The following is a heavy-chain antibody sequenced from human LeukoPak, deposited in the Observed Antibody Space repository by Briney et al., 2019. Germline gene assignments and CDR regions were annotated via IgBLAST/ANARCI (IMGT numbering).Heavy chain of an antibody. CDR2: INAGNGNT. CDR1: GYTFTSYA. D-gene: IGHD5-18*01. V-gene: IGHV1-3*01. CDR3: ATAMRGYSYGPYLDY. J-gene: IGHJ4*02. Sequence: ASVKVSCKASGYTFTSYAMHWVRQAPGQRLEWMGWINAGNGNTKYSQKFQGRVTITRDTSASTAYMELSSLRSEDTAVYYCATAMRGYSYGPYLDYWGQGTLVTVSS.